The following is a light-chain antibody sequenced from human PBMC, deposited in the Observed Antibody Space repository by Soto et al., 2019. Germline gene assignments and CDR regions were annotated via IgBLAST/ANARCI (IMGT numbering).Light chain of an antibody. Sequence: EIVLTQSPGTLSLSPGERATLSCRASQSVSNNYLAWYQQKPGQAPRLLIYGASNRATGIPDRFSGSGSGTDFTLTISRLEPDDFALYFCQQYERPPFAFGQGTKVDIK. CDR1: QSVSNNY. CDR2: GAS. CDR3: QQYERPPFA. V-gene: IGKV3-20*01. J-gene: IGKJ2*01.